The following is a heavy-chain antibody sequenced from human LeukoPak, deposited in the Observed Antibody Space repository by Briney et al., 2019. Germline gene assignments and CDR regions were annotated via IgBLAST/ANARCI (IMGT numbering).Heavy chain of an antibody. Sequence: GESLRISCKGSGYSFTSYWISWVRQMPGKGLEWMGRIDPSDSYTNYSPSFQGHVTISADKSISTAYLQWSSLKASDTAMYYCARSLGSGWISDAFDIWGQGTMVTVSS. CDR2: IDPSDSYT. V-gene: IGHV5-10-1*01. J-gene: IGHJ3*02. CDR3: ARSLGSGWISDAFDI. D-gene: IGHD6-19*01. CDR1: GYSFTSYW.